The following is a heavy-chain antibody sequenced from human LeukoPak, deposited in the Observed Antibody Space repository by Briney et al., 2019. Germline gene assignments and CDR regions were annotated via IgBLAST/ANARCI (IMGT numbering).Heavy chain of an antibody. CDR2: ISSSSSYI. Sequence: GGSLRLSCAASGFTFSSYSMIWVRQAPGKGLEWVSSISSSSSYIYYADSVKGRFTISRDNAKNSLYLQMNSLRAEDTAVYYCARGPYDILTGYYLNYWGQGTLVTVSS. J-gene: IGHJ4*02. CDR3: ARGPYDILTGYYLNY. D-gene: IGHD3-9*01. CDR1: GFTFSSYS. V-gene: IGHV3-21*01.